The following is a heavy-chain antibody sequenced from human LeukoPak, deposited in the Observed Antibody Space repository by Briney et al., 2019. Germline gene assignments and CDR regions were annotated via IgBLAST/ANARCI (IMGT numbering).Heavy chain of an antibody. J-gene: IGHJ4*02. CDR2: ISYTGSTI. CDR1: GFTFSSYG. Sequence: GGSLRLSCAASGFTFSSYGLNRVRQAPGTGLEWVSYISYTGSTITYADSVKGRFTISRDNAKNSLYLQMNSLRDDDTAVYYCARDPHFDYWGQGTLVTVSS. V-gene: IGHV3-48*02. CDR3: ARDPHFDY.